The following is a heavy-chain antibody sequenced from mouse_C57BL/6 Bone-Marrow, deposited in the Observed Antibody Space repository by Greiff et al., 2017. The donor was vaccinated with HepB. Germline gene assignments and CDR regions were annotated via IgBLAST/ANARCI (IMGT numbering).Heavy chain of an antibody. CDR1: GFNIKNTY. V-gene: IGHV14-3*01. Sequence: EVKVVESVAELVRPGASVKLSCTASGFNIKNTYMHWVKQRPEQGLEWIGRIDPANGNTKYAPKFQGKATITADTSSNTAYLQLSSLTSEDTAIYYCDYGSSYPSRFDYWGQGTTLTVSS. J-gene: IGHJ2*01. D-gene: IGHD1-1*01. CDR2: IDPANGNT. CDR3: DYGSSYPSRFDY.